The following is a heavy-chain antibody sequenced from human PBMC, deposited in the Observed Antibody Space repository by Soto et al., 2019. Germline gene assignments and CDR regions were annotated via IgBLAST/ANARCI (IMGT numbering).Heavy chain of an antibody. Sequence: EVQLVESGGGLVQPGGSLRLSCAASGFIFNNYWMTWVRQAPGKGLEWVANIKQDGSEKYYVDSVKGRFTISRDNAKNSLYLQMTSLRADDTDVYYCARDAYYDESSGYFDYWGQGTLVTVSS. J-gene: IGHJ4*02. CDR2: IKQDGSEK. V-gene: IGHV3-7*01. D-gene: IGHD3-22*01. CDR1: GFIFNNYW. CDR3: ARDAYYDESSGYFDY.